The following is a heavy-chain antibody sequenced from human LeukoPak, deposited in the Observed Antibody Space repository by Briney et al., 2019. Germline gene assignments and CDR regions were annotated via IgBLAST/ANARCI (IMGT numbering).Heavy chain of an antibody. D-gene: IGHD3-16*01. J-gene: IGHJ4*02. V-gene: IGHV3-33*03. CDR2: IMYDGSSK. CDR1: GFTFSSYG. Sequence: GRSLRLSCAASGFTFSSYGMHWVSQAPGKGLGWVTGIMYDGSSKYYAASVKGRFTISRENSKNPLYLEMNSLRAEDTVMYYCACGDDEYVWGSYYSWGQGTLVTVSS. CDR3: ACGDDEYVWGSYYS.